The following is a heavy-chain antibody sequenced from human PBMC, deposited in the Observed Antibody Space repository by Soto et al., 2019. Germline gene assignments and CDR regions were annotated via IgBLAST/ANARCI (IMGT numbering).Heavy chain of an antibody. CDR2: IYPGDSDT. CDR3: ARQGGVVTPYYYGMDV. CDR1: GGSVTRYW. Sequence: GDAVKISGKGCGGSVTRYWMGWVRQMTGKGLEWMGIIYPGDSDTRYSPSFQGQVTISADKSISTAYLQWSSLKASDTAMYYCARQGGVVTPYYYGMDVWGQGTTVTVSS. J-gene: IGHJ6*01. D-gene: IGHD3-3*01. V-gene: IGHV5-51*01.